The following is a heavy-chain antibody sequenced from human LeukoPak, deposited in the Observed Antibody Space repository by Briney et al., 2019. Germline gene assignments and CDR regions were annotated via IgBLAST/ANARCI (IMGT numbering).Heavy chain of an antibody. Sequence: PGGSLRLSCAASGFTFSSYEMNWVRQAPGKGLEWVSYISGSGSTVYYAGSVKGRFTISRDNARNSLYLQMNSLRADDTTIYYCARGGCAATGCAMDVWGQGTTVTVSS. CDR1: GFTFSSYE. D-gene: IGHD6-13*01. CDR2: ISGSGSTV. V-gene: IGHV3-48*03. CDR3: ARGGCAATGCAMDV. J-gene: IGHJ6*02.